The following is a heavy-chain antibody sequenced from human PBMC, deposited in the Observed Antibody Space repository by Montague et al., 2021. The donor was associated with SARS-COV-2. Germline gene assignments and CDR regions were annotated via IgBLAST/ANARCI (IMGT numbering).Heavy chain of an antibody. CDR2: TNYRSKWTR. CDR1: GDSVWSNTAA. CDR3: VRDTGSAQAGFDA. V-gene: IGHV6-1*01. Sequence: CATSGDSVWSNTAAWNWTRQSPSGGLEWLGRTNYRSKWTRDYATSVEGRISIDPDTSKNQFFLHLRSVTPEDTGVYYCVRDTGSAQAGFDAWGQGTLVTVSS. D-gene: IGHD4-17*01. J-gene: IGHJ4*02.